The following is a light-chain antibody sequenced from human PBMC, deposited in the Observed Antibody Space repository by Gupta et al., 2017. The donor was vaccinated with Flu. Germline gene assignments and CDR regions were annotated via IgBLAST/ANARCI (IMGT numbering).Light chain of an antibody. CDR3: GTWDSSRRAWV. CDR1: SSNIANNY. J-gene: IGLJ3*02. Sequence: QSVLTQPPSVSAAPGQKVTISCSGSSSNIANNYVSWYQQFPGTAPKLLIYENNKRPSGIPDRFSGSKSDTSATLDIIGLQTGDEADFYCGTWDSSRRAWVFGGGTKLTVL. V-gene: IGLV1-51*02. CDR2: ENN.